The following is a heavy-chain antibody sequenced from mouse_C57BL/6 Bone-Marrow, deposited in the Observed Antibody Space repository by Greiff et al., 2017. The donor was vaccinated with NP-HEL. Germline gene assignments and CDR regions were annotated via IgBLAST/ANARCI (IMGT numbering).Heavy chain of an antibody. CDR3: ASPDGYYPYYYAMDY. Sequence: EVKVIESGGGLVQPGGSLKLSCAASGIDFSRYWMSWVRRAPGKGLEWIGEINPDSSTINYAPSLKDKFIISRDNAKNTLYLQMSKVRSEDTALYYCASPDGYYPYYYAMDYWGQGTSVTVSS. CDR2: INPDSSTI. J-gene: IGHJ4*01. CDR1: GIDFSRYW. D-gene: IGHD2-3*01. V-gene: IGHV4-1*01.